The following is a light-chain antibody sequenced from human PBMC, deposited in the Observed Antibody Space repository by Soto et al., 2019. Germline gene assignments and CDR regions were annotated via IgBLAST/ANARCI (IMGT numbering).Light chain of an antibody. CDR3: TSFTSSATYV. CDR2: EVN. J-gene: IGLJ1*01. Sequence: QSALTQPASVSGSPGQSIIISCTGTSSDVGRYNYVSWYQQHPGKAPKLIIYEVNNRTSEISNRFSGSKSANTASLTISGLQAKDEADYYCTSFTSSATYVFGTGTKLTVL. V-gene: IGLV2-14*01. CDR1: SSDVGRYNY.